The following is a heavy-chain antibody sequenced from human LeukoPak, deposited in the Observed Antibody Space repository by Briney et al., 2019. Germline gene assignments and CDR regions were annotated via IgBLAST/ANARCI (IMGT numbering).Heavy chain of an antibody. CDR1: GYTFTSYG. V-gene: IGHV1-2*02. CDR2: INPNSGGT. D-gene: IGHD2-2*01. J-gene: IGHJ4*02. Sequence: ASVKVSCKASGYTFTSYGISWVRQAPGQGLEWMGWINPNSGGTNYAQKFQGRVTMTRDTSISTAYMELSRLRSDDTAVYYCARDYQLGYCSSTSCPGLELYWGQGTLVTVSS. CDR3: ARDYQLGYCSSTSCPGLELY.